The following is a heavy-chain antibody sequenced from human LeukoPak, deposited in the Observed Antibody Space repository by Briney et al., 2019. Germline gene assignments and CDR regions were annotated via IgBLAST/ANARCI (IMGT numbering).Heavy chain of an antibody. V-gene: IGHV3-33*01. CDR1: GFTFSYYG. CDR3: AREQYGSDDALDI. D-gene: IGHD4-17*01. CDR2: IWFDGSNK. Sequence: GRSLRLSCAASGFTFSYYGMHWVRQAPDKGLEWVAVIWFDGSNKFYADSVKGRFTVSRDNSKNTMGLQMNSLRAEDTAVYYCAREQYGSDDALDIWGQGTMVTVSS. J-gene: IGHJ3*02.